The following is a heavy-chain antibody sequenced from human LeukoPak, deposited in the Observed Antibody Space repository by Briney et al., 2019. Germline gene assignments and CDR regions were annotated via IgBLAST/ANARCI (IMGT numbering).Heavy chain of an antibody. CDR2: ICTSGST. V-gene: IGHV4-4*07. D-gene: IGHD3-3*01. CDR3: ARETPITIFGVVIIGGYDNWFDP. CDR1: GGSISSYY. Sequence: SETLSLTCTVSGGSISSYYWSWIRQPAGKGLEWIGRICTSGSTNYNPSLKSRVTMSVDTSKNQFSLKLSSVTAADTAVYYCARETPITIFGVVIIGGYDNWFDPWGQGTLVTASS. J-gene: IGHJ5*02.